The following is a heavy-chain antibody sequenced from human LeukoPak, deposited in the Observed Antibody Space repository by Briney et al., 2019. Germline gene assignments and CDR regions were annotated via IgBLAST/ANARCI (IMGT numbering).Heavy chain of an antibody. Sequence: SETLSLTCTVSGGSISSYYWSWIRQPPGKGLEWIGYIYYSGSTYYNPSLKSRVTISVDTSKNQFSLKLSSVTAADTAVYYCARVYSNYEGYNWFDPWGQGTLVTVSS. CDR3: ARVYSNYEGYNWFDP. D-gene: IGHD4-11*01. J-gene: IGHJ5*02. V-gene: IGHV4-59*12. CDR1: GGSISSYY. CDR2: IYYSGST.